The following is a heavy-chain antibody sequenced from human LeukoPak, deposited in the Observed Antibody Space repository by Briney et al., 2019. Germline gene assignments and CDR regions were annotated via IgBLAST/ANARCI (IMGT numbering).Heavy chain of an antibody. CDR3: AKDWGYTTMVSYYFDY. D-gene: IGHD5-18*01. J-gene: IGHJ4*02. V-gene: IGHV3-33*06. CDR1: GFTFSSYG. CDR2: IWYDGNNK. Sequence: GGSLRLSCAASGFTFSSYGMHWVRQAPAKGLEWVAVIWYDGNNKYYADSVKGRFTISRDNSKNTLYLQMNSLRAEDTAVYYCAKDWGYTTMVSYYFDYWGQGTLVTVSS.